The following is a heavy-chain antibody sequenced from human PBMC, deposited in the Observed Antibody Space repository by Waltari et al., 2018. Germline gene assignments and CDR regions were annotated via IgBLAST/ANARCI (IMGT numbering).Heavy chain of an antibody. Sequence: QVQLQQWGAGLLKPSETLSLTCAVYGGFFSGYYWSWIRQPPGQGLEWIGEINHSGSTNYNPSLKSRVTISVDTSKNQFSLKLSSVTAADTAVYYCARGRYNWNYVRYYYGMDVWGQGTTVTVSS. D-gene: IGHD1-7*01. CDR1: GGFFSGYY. CDR2: INHSGST. J-gene: IGHJ6*02. CDR3: ARGRYNWNYVRYYYGMDV. V-gene: IGHV4-34*01.